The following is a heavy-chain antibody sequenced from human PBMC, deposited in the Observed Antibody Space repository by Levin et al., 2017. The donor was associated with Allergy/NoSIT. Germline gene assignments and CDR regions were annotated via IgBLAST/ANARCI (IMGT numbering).Heavy chain of an antibody. CDR2: IKQDGGEK. J-gene: IGHJ4*02. CDR3: ARDYRSQGGGRTFDY. Sequence: VASVKVSCAASGFTFSSYWMSWVRQAPGKGLEWVANIKQDGGEKYYVDSVQGRFTISRDNAENSLYLQMNSLRAEDTAVYYCARDYRSQGGGRTFDYWGQGTLVTVSS. V-gene: IGHV3-7*01. D-gene: IGHD2-15*01. CDR1: GFTFSSYW.